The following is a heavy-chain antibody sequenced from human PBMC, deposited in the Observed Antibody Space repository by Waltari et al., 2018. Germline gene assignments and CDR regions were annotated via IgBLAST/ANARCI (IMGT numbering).Heavy chain of an antibody. CDR2: INAGNGNR. Sequence: QVQLVQSGAEVKKPGASVKVSCKASGYTFTSYAMHWVRQAPGQRLEWMGWINAGNGNRKYSQEFQGRVTITMDTSASTAYMELSRLRSEDMAVYYCARDNLGPDGSPGGFDYWGQGTLVTVSS. CDR1: GYTFTSYA. J-gene: IGHJ4*02. V-gene: IGHV1-3*03. CDR3: ARDNLGPDGSPGGFDY. D-gene: IGHD1-26*01.